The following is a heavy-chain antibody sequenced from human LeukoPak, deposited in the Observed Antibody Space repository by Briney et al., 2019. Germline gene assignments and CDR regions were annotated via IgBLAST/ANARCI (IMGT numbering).Heavy chain of an antibody. CDR3: AKDSAYCSGGSCYYNYYYMDV. J-gene: IGHJ6*03. CDR2: ISYDGSNK. D-gene: IGHD2-15*01. CDR1: GFTFSNYD. Sequence: GGSLRLSCAASGFTFSNYDMHWVRQAPGKGLEWVAVISYDGSNKYYADSVKGRFTISRDNSKNTLYLQMNSLRAEDTAVYYCAKDSAYCSGGSCYYNYYYMDVWGKGTTVTVSS. V-gene: IGHV3-30*18.